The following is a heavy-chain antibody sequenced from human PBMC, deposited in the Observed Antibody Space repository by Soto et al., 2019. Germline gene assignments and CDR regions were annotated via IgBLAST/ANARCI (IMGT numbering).Heavy chain of an antibody. V-gene: IGHV3-33*01. D-gene: IGHD2-21*01. Sequence: QVQLVESGGGVVQPGRSLRLSCAASGFTFSSYGMHWVRQAPGKGLEWVAVIWYDGSNKYYADSVKGRFTISRDNSKNTLYLQMNSLRAEDTAVYYCARDNGGDFAFDIWGQGTMVTVSS. J-gene: IGHJ3*02. CDR2: IWYDGSNK. CDR3: ARDNGGDFAFDI. CDR1: GFTFSSYG.